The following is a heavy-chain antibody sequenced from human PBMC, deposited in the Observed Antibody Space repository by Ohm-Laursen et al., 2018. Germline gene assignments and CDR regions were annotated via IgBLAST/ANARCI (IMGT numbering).Heavy chain of an antibody. CDR3: ARDPLAARNGMDV. D-gene: IGHD6-6*01. CDR2: IKQDGSEK. Sequence: GSLRLSCSDSGFTFSSYWMSWVRQAPGKGLEWVANIKQDGSEKYYVDSVKGRFTISRDNAKNSLYLQMNSLRAEDTAVYYCARDPLAARNGMDVWGQGTTVTVSS. V-gene: IGHV3-7*01. CDR1: GFTFSSYW. J-gene: IGHJ6*02.